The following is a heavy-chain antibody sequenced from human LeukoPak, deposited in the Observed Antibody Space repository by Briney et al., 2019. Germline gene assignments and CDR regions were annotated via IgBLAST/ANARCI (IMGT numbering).Heavy chain of an antibody. D-gene: IGHD3-9*01. Sequence: GESLKISCKGSGYSFTNYWIAWVRQMSGKGLEWMGIIYPGDSDTRYSPSFQGQVTISADKSISTAYLQWSSLKASDTAMYYCARTNYDILTGYYNIWDYWGQGTLVTVSS. CDR2: IYPGDSDT. J-gene: IGHJ4*02. CDR3: ARTNYDILTGYYNIWDY. V-gene: IGHV5-51*01. CDR1: GYSFTNYW.